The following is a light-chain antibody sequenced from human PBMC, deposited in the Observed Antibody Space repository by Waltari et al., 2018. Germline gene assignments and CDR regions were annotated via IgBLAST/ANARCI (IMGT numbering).Light chain of an antibody. CDR1: QSIRTY. CDR2: AAS. CDR3: QQSYNTPVT. V-gene: IGKV1-39*01. Sequence: DIQMTQSPSSLSASVADRVTITCRASQSIRTYLNWYQQKPGKAPKLLIYAASNLQSGVPSRFSASGSGTDFTLTISSLQPEDFAAYYCQQSYNTPVTFGGGTKVEIK. J-gene: IGKJ4*01.